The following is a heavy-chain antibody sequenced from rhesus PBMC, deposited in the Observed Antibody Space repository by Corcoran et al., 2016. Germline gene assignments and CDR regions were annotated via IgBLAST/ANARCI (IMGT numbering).Heavy chain of an antibody. CDR3: ASTTYSSGWPIFDY. CDR1: GGSISSSY. J-gene: IGHJ4*01. D-gene: IGHD6-31*01. Sequence: QLQLQESGPGLVKPSETLSVTCAVSGGSISSSYWSWIRQAPGKGLEWIGYIYGSGSSTNYNPSLKSRVTRLVDTSKNQLSLKLSSVTAADTAVYYCASTTYSSGWPIFDYWGQGVLVTVSS. V-gene: IGHV4-169*02. CDR2: IYGSGSST.